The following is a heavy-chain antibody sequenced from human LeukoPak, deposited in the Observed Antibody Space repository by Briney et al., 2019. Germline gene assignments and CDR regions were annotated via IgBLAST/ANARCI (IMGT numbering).Heavy chain of an antibody. CDR1: GFTVSSSY. CDR3: ARAPYSSSWYFDY. V-gene: IGHV3-66*01. D-gene: IGHD6-13*01. Sequence: PGGSLRLSCAASGFTVSSSYMTWVRQAPGKGLEWVSVIYSGGSTHYAGSVKGRFTISRDNSKNTVYLQMNSLRAEDTAVYHCARAPYSSSWYFDYRGQGTLVAVSS. CDR2: IYSGGST. J-gene: IGHJ4*02.